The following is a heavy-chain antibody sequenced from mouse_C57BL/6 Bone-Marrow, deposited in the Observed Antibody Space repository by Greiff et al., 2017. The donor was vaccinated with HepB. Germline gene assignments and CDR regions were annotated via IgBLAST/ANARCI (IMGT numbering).Heavy chain of an antibody. J-gene: IGHJ1*03. V-gene: IGHV7-3*01. CDR2: IRNKANGYTT. D-gene: IGHD4-1*01. CDR3: ARYILAGTAGYFDV. Sequence: EVKLMESGGGLVQPGGSLSLSCAASGFTFTDYYMSWVRQPPGKALEWLGFIRNKANGYTTEYSASVKGRFTISRDNSQSILYLQLSALRAEDGATYYCARYILAGTAGYFDVWGTGTTVTVSS. CDR1: GFTFTDYY.